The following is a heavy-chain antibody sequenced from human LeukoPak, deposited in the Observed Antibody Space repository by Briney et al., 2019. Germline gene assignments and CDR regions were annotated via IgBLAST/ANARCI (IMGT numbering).Heavy chain of an antibody. V-gene: IGHV3-23*01. CDR1: GFTFSSYA. CDR2: ISGSGGTT. CDR3: ATITGSPDY. D-gene: IGHD1-20*01. Sequence: GGSLRLSCAASGFTFSSYAMTWLRQAPGKGLEWVSSISGSGGTTNYADSVKGRFTISRDNSKNTLYLQMGSLRAEDTSLYYCATITGSPDYWGQGSLVTVSS. J-gene: IGHJ4*02.